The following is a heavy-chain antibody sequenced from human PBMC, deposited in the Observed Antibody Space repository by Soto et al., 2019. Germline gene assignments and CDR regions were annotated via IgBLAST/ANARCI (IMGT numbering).Heavy chain of an antibody. CDR1: GGSISSSNW. CDR2: IYHSGST. Sequence: SETLSLTCAVSGGSISSSNWWSWVRQPPGKGLEWIGEIYHSGSTNYNPSLKSRVTISVDKSKNQFSLKLSSVTAADTAVYYCASARIRPRGTTPLDYWGQGTLVTVSS. V-gene: IGHV4-4*02. CDR3: ASARIRPRGTTPLDY. D-gene: IGHD1-7*01. J-gene: IGHJ4*02.